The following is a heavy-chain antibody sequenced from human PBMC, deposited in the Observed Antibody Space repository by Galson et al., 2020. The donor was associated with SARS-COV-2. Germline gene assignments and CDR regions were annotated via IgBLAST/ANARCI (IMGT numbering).Heavy chain of an antibody. Sequence: SGPTLVKPTQTLTLTCNFSGLSLSTSGMCVSWIRQPPGKALEWLAVIDLDDDKYYSTSLKTRLTISKDTSKNQVVLTMTNMDPVDTATYYCARIRGGVPAAIGAPFYYYGMDVWGKGTTVTVSS. V-gene: IGHV2-70*01. CDR3: ARIRGGVPAAIGAPFYYYGMDV. CDR2: IDLDDDK. CDR1: GLSLSTSGMC. D-gene: IGHD2-2*01. J-gene: IGHJ6*04.